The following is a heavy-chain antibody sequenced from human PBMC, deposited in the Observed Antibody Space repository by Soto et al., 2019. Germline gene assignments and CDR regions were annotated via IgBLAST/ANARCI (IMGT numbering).Heavy chain of an antibody. CDR2: VYYGGTT. CDR1: DGSISSPDYY. Sequence: SETLSLTCSVSDGSISSPDYYWNRIRQSPGKGLEWIGYVYYGGTTYYKSSLKSRIFMSLDTSKRQLSLRLSSVTAADTAVYYCARAPYSSLSVGWFDPWGQGIPVTVSS. CDR3: ARAPYSSLSVGWFDP. D-gene: IGHD6-19*01. V-gene: IGHV4-31*03. J-gene: IGHJ5*02.